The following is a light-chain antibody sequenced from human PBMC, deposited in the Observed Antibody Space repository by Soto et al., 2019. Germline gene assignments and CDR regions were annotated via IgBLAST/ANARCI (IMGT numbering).Light chain of an antibody. CDR1: QSVSSSY. Sequence: ESVLTQSAGTLSLSPGERATLSCRASQSVSSSYLAWYQQKPGQAPRLLIYGASSRATGIPDRFSGSGSGTDFTLTISRLEPEDFAVYYCHQYGSSPQTFRQGSKEDIK. CDR2: GAS. V-gene: IGKV3-20*01. CDR3: HQYGSSPQT. J-gene: IGKJ1*01.